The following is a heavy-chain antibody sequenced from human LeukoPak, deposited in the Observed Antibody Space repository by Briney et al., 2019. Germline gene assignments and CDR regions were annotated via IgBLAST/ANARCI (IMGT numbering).Heavy chain of an antibody. V-gene: IGHV1-3*04. D-gene: IGHD6-13*01. CDR1: GYTFTSYY. Sequence: ASVKVSCKASGYTFTSYYMHWVRQAPGQGLEWMGWINTADGNTKYSQKFQGRVTITRDTSASIVYLELTSLRSEDTAVYYCARPGASSPGNWFASWGQGTLVTVSS. CDR2: INTADGNT. J-gene: IGHJ5*01. CDR3: ARPGASSPGNWFAS.